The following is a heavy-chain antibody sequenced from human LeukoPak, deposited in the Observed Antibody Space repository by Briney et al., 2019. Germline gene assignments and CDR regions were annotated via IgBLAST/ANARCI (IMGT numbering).Heavy chain of an antibody. D-gene: IGHD3-16*02. CDR3: AKSELSYYYYYMDV. J-gene: IGHJ6*03. CDR2: INSDGSTT. V-gene: IGHV3-74*01. Sequence: GGSLRLSCAASGLTFSSYWMHWVRQAPGKGLVWVSRINSDGSTTSYADSVKGLFTISRDNAKNTLYLQMNSLRAEDTAVYYCAKSELSYYYYYMDVWGKGTTVTVSS. CDR1: GLTFSSYW.